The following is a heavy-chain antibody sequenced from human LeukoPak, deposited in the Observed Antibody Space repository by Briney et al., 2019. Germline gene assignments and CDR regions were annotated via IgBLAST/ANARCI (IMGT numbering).Heavy chain of an antibody. D-gene: IGHD3-3*01. V-gene: IGHV3-23*01. CDR1: GFTFSSCA. CDR2: ISGSGGIT. CDR3: AKGGSQHYDFWSGYSDYYYYMDV. Sequence: HPGGSLRLSCAASGFTFSSCAMNWVRQAPGKGLEWVSGISGSGGITHYADSVRGRFTISRDNSKNTLYLQMNSLRAEDTAVYYCAKGGSQHYDFWSGYSDYYYYMDVWGKGTTVTVSS. J-gene: IGHJ6*03.